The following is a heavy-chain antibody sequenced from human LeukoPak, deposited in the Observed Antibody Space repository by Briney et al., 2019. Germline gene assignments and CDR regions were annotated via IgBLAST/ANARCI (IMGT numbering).Heavy chain of an antibody. CDR2: ISAYNGST. CDR3: ARGASVVTPGGWFDP. V-gene: IGHV1-18*01. CDR1: GYTFTSYG. Sequence: ASVKVPCKASGYTFTSYGISWVRQAPGQGLEWMGWISAYNGSTNYAQKLQGRVTMTTDTSTSTAYMELRSLRSDDTAVYYCARGASVVTPGGWFDPWGQGTLVTVSS. D-gene: IGHD4-23*01. J-gene: IGHJ5*02.